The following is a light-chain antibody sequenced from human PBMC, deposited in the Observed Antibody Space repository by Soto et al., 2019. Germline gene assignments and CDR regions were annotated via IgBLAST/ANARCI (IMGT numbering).Light chain of an antibody. CDR3: GTWDSSPSAGV. Sequence: QSVLTQPPSVSAAPGQTVTISCSGSSSNIGNNYVSCYQQLQGTAAKLLIYDNNKRPSGIPGLFSGTKSDTSATLGITGLHAGDDDYYYCGTWDSSPSAGVFGGGTQLTVL. CDR2: DNN. V-gene: IGLV1-51*01. J-gene: IGLJ2*01. CDR1: SSNIGNNY.